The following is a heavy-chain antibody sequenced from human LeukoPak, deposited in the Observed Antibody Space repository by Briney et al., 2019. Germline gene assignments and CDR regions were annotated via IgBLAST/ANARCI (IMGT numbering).Heavy chain of an antibody. V-gene: IGHV3-30*02. CDR2: IRHDGSDK. CDR1: GFMFSGYG. CDR3: VKDLSTRVRGSRYYFDY. J-gene: IGHJ4*02. Sequence: PGGSLRLSCEASGFMFSGYGIHWVRQAPGKGLEWVAFIRHDGSDKYYADSVKGRFTISRDNSKNMVYLEMNSLKPDDTAIYYCVKDLSTRVRGSRYYFDYWGQGTLVTVSS. D-gene: IGHD3-10*01.